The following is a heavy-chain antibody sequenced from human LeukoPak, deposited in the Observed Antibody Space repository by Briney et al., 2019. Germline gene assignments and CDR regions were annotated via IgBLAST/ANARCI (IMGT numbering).Heavy chain of an antibody. Sequence: ASVKVSCKASGGTFSSYAISWVRQAPGQGLEWMGGIIPIFGTANYAQKFQGRVTITADESTSTAYMELSSLRSEDTAVYYCARARYGLSWMECYFDYWGQGTLVTVSS. D-gene: IGHD3-9*01. CDR3: ARARYGLSWMECYFDY. CDR1: GGTFSSYA. V-gene: IGHV1-69*13. CDR2: IIPIFGTA. J-gene: IGHJ4*02.